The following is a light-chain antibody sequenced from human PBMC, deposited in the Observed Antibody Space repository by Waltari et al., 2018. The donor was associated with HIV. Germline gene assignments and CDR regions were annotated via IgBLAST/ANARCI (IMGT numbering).Light chain of an antibody. J-gene: IGKJ4*01. CDR3: QQSDSEPGS. CDR1: ETIGSY. Sequence: IQVTQSPSSLSASVGDRVTITCRASETIGSYLNWYQKKPGTAPKLLIYGANTLQNGVRSRFTGSGAGTDFTLTISTLQFEDFATYYCQQSDSEPGSFGGGTKVE. CDR2: GAN. V-gene: IGKV1-39*01.